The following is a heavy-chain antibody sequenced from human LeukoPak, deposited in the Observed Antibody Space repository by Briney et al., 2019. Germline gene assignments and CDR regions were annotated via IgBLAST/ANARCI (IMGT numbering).Heavy chain of an antibody. Sequence: PSETLSLTCTVSGGSISSSNYYWGWIRQPPGKGLEWIGSIYYGGGTYYNPSFKSRVTISVDTSKNQFSLKLSSVTAADTAVYYCARADTIFGVLTPLDWGQGTLVTVSS. V-gene: IGHV4-39*07. D-gene: IGHD3-3*01. CDR3: ARADTIFGVLTPLD. CDR2: IYYGGGT. J-gene: IGHJ4*02. CDR1: GGSISSSNYY.